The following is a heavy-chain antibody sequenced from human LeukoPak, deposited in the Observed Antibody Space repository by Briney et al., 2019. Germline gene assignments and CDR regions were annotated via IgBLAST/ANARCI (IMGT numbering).Heavy chain of an antibody. Sequence: SETLSLTCAVYGGSFSGYYWSWIRQPPGKGLEWIGEINHSGSTNYNPSLKSRVTISVDTSKNQFSLKLSSVTAADTAVYYCARGQRTRIAAAGRAYFDYWGQGTLVTVSS. D-gene: IGHD6-13*01. CDR2: INHSGST. V-gene: IGHV4-34*01. CDR3: ARGQRTRIAAAGRAYFDY. J-gene: IGHJ4*02. CDR1: GGSFSGYY.